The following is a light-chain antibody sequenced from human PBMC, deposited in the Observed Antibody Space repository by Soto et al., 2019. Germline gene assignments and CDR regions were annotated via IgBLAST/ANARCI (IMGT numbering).Light chain of an antibody. V-gene: IGLV2-14*03. CDR3: RSYTRSRPPSTYV. J-gene: IGLJ1*01. CDR2: DVS. CDR1: SSDVGGYNY. Sequence: QSALTQPASVSGSPGQSITISCTGTSSDVGGYNYVSWYQHHPGKAPKLMIYDVSNRPSGVSNRFSGSKSGNTASLIISGLQAEDEAYYYWRSYTRSRPPSTYVFGTGTKVTVL.